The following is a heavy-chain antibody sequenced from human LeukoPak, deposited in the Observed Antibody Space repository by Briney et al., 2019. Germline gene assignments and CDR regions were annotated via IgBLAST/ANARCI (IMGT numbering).Heavy chain of an antibody. CDR3: AKDRRANSWTYYYYYMDV. J-gene: IGHJ6*03. CDR1: GFTFSTYA. V-gene: IGHV3-23*01. D-gene: IGHD6-13*01. Sequence: GGSLRLSCAASGFTFSTYAMSWVRQAPGKGLEWVSGINSSGGSTYYADSVKGRFTISRDNSKNTLYLQMNRLRAEDTAVYYCAKDRRANSWTYYYYYMDVWGKGTTVTISS. CDR2: INSSGGST.